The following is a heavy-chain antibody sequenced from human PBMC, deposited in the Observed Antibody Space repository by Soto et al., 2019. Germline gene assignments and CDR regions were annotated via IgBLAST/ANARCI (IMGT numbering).Heavy chain of an antibody. D-gene: IGHD2-2*01. CDR3: AKEKISTSCCNWFDP. Sequence: GGSLRRACGVSGFTVSSNYMSWFRQAPGKGLEWVSVIYSGGSTYYADSVKGRITISRDNSKNTLYLQMNSLRAEDTAVYYCAKEKISTSCCNWFDPWGQGTLVTVSS. J-gene: IGHJ5*02. CDR1: GFTVSSNY. V-gene: IGHV3-53*01. CDR2: IYSGGST.